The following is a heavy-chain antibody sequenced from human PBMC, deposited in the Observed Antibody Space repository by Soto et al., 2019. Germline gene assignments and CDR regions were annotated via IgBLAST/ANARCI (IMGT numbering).Heavy chain of an antibody. V-gene: IGHV3-21*02. CDR1: GFPFSSYA. CDR3: ARAPASYCGGDCFSMDY. Sequence: EVQLVESGGGLVEPRGSLRLSCEASGFPFSSYAMNWVRQAPGKGLEWVSSISTSSGYIYFADSLRGRFTVSRDNAQNSLYLQMNSLTAEDTAVYYCARAPASYCGGDCFSMDYWGQGTLVIVSS. J-gene: IGHJ4*02. D-gene: IGHD2-21*02. CDR2: ISTSSGYI.